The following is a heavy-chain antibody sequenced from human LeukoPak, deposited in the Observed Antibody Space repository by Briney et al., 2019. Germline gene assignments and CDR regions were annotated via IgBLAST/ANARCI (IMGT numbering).Heavy chain of an antibody. CDR1: DGSISSSSYY. V-gene: IGHV4-39*01. Sequence: PSETLSLTCTVSDGSISSSSYYWGWIRQPPGKGLESIGNIYYNGNTYYNPSLKSRVTISVDTTKTQFSLKLSSVTAADTAVYYCARRQAGTSWRDYWGQGTLVTVSS. J-gene: IGHJ4*02. D-gene: IGHD6-13*01. CDR2: IYYNGNT. CDR3: ARRQAGTSWRDY.